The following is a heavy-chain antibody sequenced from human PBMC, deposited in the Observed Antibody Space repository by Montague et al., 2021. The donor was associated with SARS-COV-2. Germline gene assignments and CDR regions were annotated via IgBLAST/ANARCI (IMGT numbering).Heavy chain of an antibody. Sequence: SETLSLTCTVSGVSISSYYWSWIRQPPGKGLEWIGYIYFSGTTNYNPSLKSRVTISVDTSKNQFSLKLSSVTAADTAVYYCARHVRFSVIVHKPRGAFDFWGQGTMVTVSS. D-gene: IGHD3-22*01. J-gene: IGHJ3*01. V-gene: IGHV4-59*08. CDR2: IYFSGTT. CDR1: GVSISSYY. CDR3: ARHVRFSVIVHKPRGAFDF.